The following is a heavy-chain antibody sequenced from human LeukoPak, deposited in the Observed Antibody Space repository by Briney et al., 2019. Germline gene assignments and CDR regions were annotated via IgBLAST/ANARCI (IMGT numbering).Heavy chain of an antibody. Sequence: GGSLRLSCAASGFTFSDYYMSWIPQAPGKGLEWVSYISSSGSTIYYADSVKGRFTISRDNAKNSLYLQMNSLRAEDTAVYYCARSYYYGSGSYFDRYYFDYWGQGTLVTVSS. V-gene: IGHV3-11*04. CDR3: ARSYYYGSGSYFDRYYFDY. D-gene: IGHD3-10*01. J-gene: IGHJ4*02. CDR1: GFTFSDYY. CDR2: ISSSGSTI.